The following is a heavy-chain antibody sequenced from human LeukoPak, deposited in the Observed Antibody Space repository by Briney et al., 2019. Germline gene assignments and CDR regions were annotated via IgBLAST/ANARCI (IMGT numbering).Heavy chain of an antibody. J-gene: IGHJ1*01. CDR2: INHSEAT. V-gene: IGHV4-34*01. CDR3: AIEAQYCSGGRCYGGYFKH. CDR1: GGSFSGYY. D-gene: IGHD2-15*01. Sequence: SETLSLTCAVYGGSFSGYYWSWIRQPPGKGLEWVGEINHSEATDYNPSFKSRATILVDTSKNQFSLKLSSVTAADTAVYYCAIEAQYCSGGRCYGGYFKHWGQGTLVTVSS.